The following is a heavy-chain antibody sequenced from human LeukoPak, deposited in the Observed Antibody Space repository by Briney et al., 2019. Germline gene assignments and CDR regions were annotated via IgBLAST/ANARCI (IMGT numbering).Heavy chain of an antibody. Sequence: SETLSLTCAVYGGSFSGYYWSWIRQPPGKGLEWIGEINHSGSTNYNPSLKSRVTISVDTSKNQFSLKLSSVTAADTAVYYCARTTEGGYSNGYFYYYYMDVWGKGTTVTISS. J-gene: IGHJ6*03. CDR2: INHSGST. V-gene: IGHV4-34*01. CDR3: ARTTEGGYSNGYFYYYYMDV. CDR1: GGSFSGYY. D-gene: IGHD4-11*01.